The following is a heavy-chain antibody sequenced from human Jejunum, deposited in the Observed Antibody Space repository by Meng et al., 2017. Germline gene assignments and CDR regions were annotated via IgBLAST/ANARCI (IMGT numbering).Heavy chain of an antibody. Sequence: QVVGIGVGLSQPGGSLRLVCAASGFAVSSNFMSWVRQAPGKGLEWVSVLYDDGITYYADSVKGRFTISRDNSKNTLFLQMNSLRVEDTAVYYCARRHYNYYDDCWGQGTLVTVSS. J-gene: IGHJ4*02. D-gene: IGHD5-24*01. V-gene: IGHV3-53*02. CDR3: ARRHYNYYDDC. CDR2: LYDDGIT. CDR1: GFAVSSNF.